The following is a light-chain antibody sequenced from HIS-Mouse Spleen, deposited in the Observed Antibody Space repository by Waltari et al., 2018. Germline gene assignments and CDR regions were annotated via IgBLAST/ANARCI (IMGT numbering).Light chain of an antibody. V-gene: IGLV2-14*03. CDR3: SSYTSSSTYV. CDR2: DVS. Sequence: QSALTQPASVSGSPGQSITISCTGTSSDVGGYNYVSWYQQHPGKAPNLMIYDVSNRPSRVSHRFSGSKSGNTASLTISGLQAEDEADYYCSSYTSSSTYVFGTGNKVTVL. CDR1: SSDVGGYNY. J-gene: IGLJ1*01.